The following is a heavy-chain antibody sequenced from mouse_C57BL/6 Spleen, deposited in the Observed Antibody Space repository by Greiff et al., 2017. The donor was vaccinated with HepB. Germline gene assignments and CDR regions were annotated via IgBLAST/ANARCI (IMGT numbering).Heavy chain of an antibody. J-gene: IGHJ4*01. Sequence: VQVVESGAELVKPGASVKLSCKASGYTFTNYIINWVKEGPGHGLEWIGWISPEYGHTYYNQKFKGKATFTADTASSTAYMELSSLTSEDSAVYFCARPHDGYYAMDYWGQGTSVTVSS. CDR1: GYTFTNYI. CDR2: ISPEYGHT. V-gene: IGHV1-79*01. D-gene: IGHD2-3*01. CDR3: ARPHDGYYAMDY.